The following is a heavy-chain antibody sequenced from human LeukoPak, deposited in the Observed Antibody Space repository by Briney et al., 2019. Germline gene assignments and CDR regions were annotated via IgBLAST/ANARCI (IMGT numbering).Heavy chain of an antibody. CDR1: GGSINSYY. D-gene: IGHD3-3*01. Sequence: SETLSLTCTVSGGSINSYYWSWIRQPPGKGLEWIGYIYYSGSTNYNPSLKSRVTISVDTSKNQFSLKLSSVTAADTAVYYCARHSTYYDFWSGYSHFDHWGQGTLVTVSS. CDR3: ARHSTYYDFWSGYSHFDH. J-gene: IGHJ4*02. V-gene: IGHV4-59*08. CDR2: IYYSGST.